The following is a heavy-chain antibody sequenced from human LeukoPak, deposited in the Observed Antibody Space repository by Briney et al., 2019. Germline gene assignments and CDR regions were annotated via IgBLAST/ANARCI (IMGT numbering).Heavy chain of an antibody. D-gene: IGHD2-2*01. CDR1: RFTFSSYW. V-gene: IGHV3-7*05. CDR3: ERVPYCSTTCYAIFDY. CDR2: IKPDGSGK. Sequence: GGSLRLSCAASRFTFSSYWMGWVRQAPGKGLEWVANIKPDGSGKYYVDSVTGRFTISRDNAKNSLYLQMNSLRAEDTAVYYCERVPYCSTTCYAIFDYWGQGTLVTVSS. J-gene: IGHJ4*02.